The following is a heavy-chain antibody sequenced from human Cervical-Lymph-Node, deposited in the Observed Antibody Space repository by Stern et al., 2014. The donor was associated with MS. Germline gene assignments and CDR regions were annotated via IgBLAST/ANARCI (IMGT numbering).Heavy chain of an antibody. CDR1: GYTFTGYY. CDR2: INPNSGGT. CDR3: ARGVGATWEDAFDI. Sequence: VQLVESGAEVKKPGASVKVSCKASGYTFTGYYMHWVRPAPGQGLEWMGRINPNSGGTNYAQKFQGRVTMTRDTSISTAYMELSRLRSDDTAVYYCARGVGATWEDAFDIWGQGTMVTVSS. D-gene: IGHD1-26*01. J-gene: IGHJ3*02. V-gene: IGHV1-2*06.